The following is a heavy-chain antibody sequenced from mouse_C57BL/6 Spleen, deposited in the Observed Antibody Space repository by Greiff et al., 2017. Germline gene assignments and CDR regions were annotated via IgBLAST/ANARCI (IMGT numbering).Heavy chain of an antibody. J-gene: IGHJ1*03. Sequence: VQLQQPGAELVKPGASVKLSCKASGYTFTSYWMQWVKQRPGQGLEWIGEIDPSDSYTNYNQKFKGKATLTVDTSSSTAYMQLSSLTSEDSAVYYCAEGDYYGSPYFDVWGTGTTVTVSS. D-gene: IGHD1-1*01. CDR3: AEGDYYGSPYFDV. CDR2: IDPSDSYT. CDR1: GYTFTSYW. V-gene: IGHV1-50*01.